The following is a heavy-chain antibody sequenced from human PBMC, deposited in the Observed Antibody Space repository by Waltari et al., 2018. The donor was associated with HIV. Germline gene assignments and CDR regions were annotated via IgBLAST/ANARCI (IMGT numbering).Heavy chain of an antibody. J-gene: IGHJ6*02. V-gene: IGHV4-59*11. D-gene: IGHD2-8*01. CDR2: VYCSGTT. Sequence: QVQLQESGPGLVKPSEPLSPTRNVSRGSLKSHYWTWLRQKPGKGLEWIGFVYCSGTTVYSPSLESRVTISVAPSRNQFSLRLRSATAADTATYYCARGNCAIGSCFAVAFPFDIWGPGTTVTV. CDR1: RGSLKSHY. CDR3: ARGNCAIGSCFAVAFPFDI.